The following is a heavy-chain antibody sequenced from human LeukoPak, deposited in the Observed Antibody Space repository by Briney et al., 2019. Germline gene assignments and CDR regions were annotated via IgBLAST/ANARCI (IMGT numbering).Heavy chain of an antibody. D-gene: IGHD3-9*01. CDR2: IIPILGIA. CDR1: GYTFTSYG. CDR3: AREFYDILTGYYNSDY. J-gene: IGHJ4*02. V-gene: IGHV1-69*04. Sequence: RASVKVSCKASGYTFTSYGISWVRQAPGQGLEWMGRIIPILGIANYAQKFQGRVTITADKSTSTAYMELSSLRSEDTAVYYCAREFYDILTGYYNSDYWGQGTLVTVSS.